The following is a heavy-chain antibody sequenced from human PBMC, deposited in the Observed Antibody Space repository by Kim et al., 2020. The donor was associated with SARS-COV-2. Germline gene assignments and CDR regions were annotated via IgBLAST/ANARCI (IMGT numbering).Heavy chain of an antibody. J-gene: IGHJ5*02. CDR3: ARVNGRTYYDFWSGYHNWFDP. CDR1: GGSISSYY. V-gene: IGHV4-59*13. Sequence: SETLSLTCTVFGGSISSYYWSWIRQPPGKGLEWIGYIYYSGSTNYNPSLKSRVTISVDTSKNQFSLKLSSVTAADTAVYYCARVNGRTYYDFWSGYHNWFDPWGQGTLVTVSS. D-gene: IGHD3-3*01. CDR2: IYYSGST.